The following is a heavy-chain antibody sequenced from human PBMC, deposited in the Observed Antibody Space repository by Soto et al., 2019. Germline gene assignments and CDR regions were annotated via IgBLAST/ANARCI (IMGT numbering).Heavy chain of an antibody. CDR3: AKDWGSSGWYHWFDP. CDR2: ISHDGSVT. V-gene: IGHV3-30*18. D-gene: IGHD6-13*01. J-gene: IGHJ5*02. Sequence: QVQMVESGGGVVQPGTSLRLSCATSGFTFSTSGMHWVRQAPGKGLEWVAMISHDGSVTYYTDSVQGRFTISRDTPKNPLYLQMNSLRDEDTAIYYCAKDWGSSGWYHWFDPWGQGTRVTVS. CDR1: GFTFSTSG.